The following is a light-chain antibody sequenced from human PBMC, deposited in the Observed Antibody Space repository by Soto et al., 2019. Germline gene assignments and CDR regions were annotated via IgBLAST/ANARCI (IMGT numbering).Light chain of an antibody. CDR2: AAS. V-gene: IGKV1-39*01. Sequence: DIQMTQSPSSLSASVGGRVTITCRASQNINRYLNWYQQKPGKAPKILIYAASNLQNGVPSRFSGSGSGTDFTLTISSLQPEDFATYICQQTSSAPPTFGQGTTVEIK. J-gene: IGKJ2*01. CDR1: QNINRY. CDR3: QQTSSAPPT.